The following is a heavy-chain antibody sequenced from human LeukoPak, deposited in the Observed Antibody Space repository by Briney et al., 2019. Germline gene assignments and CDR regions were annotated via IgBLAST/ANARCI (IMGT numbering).Heavy chain of an antibody. Sequence: SQTLSLTCAVSGDSISSSGYSWSWIRQPPGEGLEWIGNLFYSGGTYFNPSLKSRVTISVDTSKNQLSLTLSSLTAADTAVYYCARGPYCNGGNCYYPEYYLDYWGQGTLVIVSS. J-gene: IGHJ4*02. CDR3: ARGPYCNGGNCYYPEYYLDY. CDR1: GDSISSSGYS. D-gene: IGHD2-15*01. CDR2: LFYSGGT. V-gene: IGHV4-30-4*07.